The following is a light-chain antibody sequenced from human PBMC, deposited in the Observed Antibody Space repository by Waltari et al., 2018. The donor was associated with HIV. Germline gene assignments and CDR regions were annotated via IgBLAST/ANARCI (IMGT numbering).Light chain of an antibody. CDR2: WAS. CDR1: QSVLYSSNNKNY. Sequence: DIVMTQYPDSLAVSLGERATINCKSSQSVLYSSNNKNYLAWYQQKPGQPPNLLIYWASTRESGVPDRFSGSGSGTDFTLTISSLQAEDVAVYYCQQYYSTPRTFGQGTKVEIK. V-gene: IGKV4-1*01. J-gene: IGKJ1*01. CDR3: QQYYSTPRT.